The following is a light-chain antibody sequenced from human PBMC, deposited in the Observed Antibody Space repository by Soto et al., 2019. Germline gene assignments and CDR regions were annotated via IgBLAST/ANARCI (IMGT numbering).Light chain of an antibody. CDR3: QQYDSLPYT. CDR2: YGS. Sequence: DIQMTQSPSSLSASLGDRVTITCQASQVITTSLNWFQQRPGKAPSLLIFYGSYLEAVVPSRLSGSGSVTDFSFTISSLQSEEIATYYCQQYDSLPYTFGQGTKLEIK. V-gene: IGKV1-33*01. J-gene: IGKJ2*01. CDR1: QVITTS.